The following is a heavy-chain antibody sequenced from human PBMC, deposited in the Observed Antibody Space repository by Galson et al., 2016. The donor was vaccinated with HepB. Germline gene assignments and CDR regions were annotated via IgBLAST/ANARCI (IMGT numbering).Heavy chain of an antibody. D-gene: IGHD6-19*01. CDR2: LTWNGGII. CDR3: AKGIGSGWSDY. V-gene: IGHV3-9*01. Sequence: SLRLSCAASGFIFGDYAMSWVRQSPGKGLEWVSGLTWNGGIIGYADSVKGRFTISRDNDRHFLFLQMKNLRSEDTALYYCAKGIGSGWSDYWGPGTLVSVSS. J-gene: IGHJ4*02. CDR1: GFIFGDYA.